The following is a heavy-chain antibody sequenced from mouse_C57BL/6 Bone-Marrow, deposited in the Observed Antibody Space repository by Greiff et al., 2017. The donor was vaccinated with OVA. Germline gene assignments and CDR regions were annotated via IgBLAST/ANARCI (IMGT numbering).Heavy chain of an antibody. J-gene: IGHJ1*03. CDR1: GFNITDDY. V-gene: IGHV14-4*01. CDR2: IDPENGDT. D-gene: IGHD1-1*01. CDR3: TTGLRYKGYFDV. Sequence: VQLQQSGAELVRPGASVKLSCTASGFNITDDYMHWVKQRPEQGLEWIGWIDPENGDTEYASKFQGKATISADTSSNTAYLQLSSLTSEDTAVYYCTTGLRYKGYFDVWGTGTTVTVSS.